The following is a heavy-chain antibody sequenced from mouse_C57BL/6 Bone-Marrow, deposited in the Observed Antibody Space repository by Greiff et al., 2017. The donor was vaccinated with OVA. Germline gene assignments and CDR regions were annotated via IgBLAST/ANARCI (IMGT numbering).Heavy chain of an antibody. D-gene: IGHD1-1*01. CDR3: AKGDYGSTGY. V-gene: IGHV1-61*01. Sequence: QVQLKQPGAELVRPGSSVKLSCKASGYTFTSYWMDWVKQRPGQGLEWIGNIYPSDSETHYNQKFKDKATLTVDKSSSTAYMQLSSLTSEDSAVYYCAKGDYGSTGYWGEGTPLTLSS. CDR1: GYTFTSYW. CDR2: IYPSDSET. J-gene: IGHJ2*01.